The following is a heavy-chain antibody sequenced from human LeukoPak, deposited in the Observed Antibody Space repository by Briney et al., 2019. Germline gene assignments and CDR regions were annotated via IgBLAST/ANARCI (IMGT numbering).Heavy chain of an antibody. CDR1: GGSFSGYY. CDR2: INHSGST. J-gene: IGHJ5*02. CDR3: ARRYSSMLPPDP. V-gene: IGHV4-34*01. D-gene: IGHD6-13*01. Sequence: SETLSLTCAVYGGSFSGYYWSWIRQPPGKGLEWIGEINHSGSTNYNPSLKSRVTISVDTSKNQFSLKLSSVTAADMAVYYCARRYSSMLPPDPWGQGTLVTVSS.